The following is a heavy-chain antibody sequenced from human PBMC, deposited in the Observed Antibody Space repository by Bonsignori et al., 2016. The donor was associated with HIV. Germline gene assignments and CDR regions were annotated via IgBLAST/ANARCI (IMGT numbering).Heavy chain of an antibody. CDR1: GVSITTNDC. Sequence: QVQLQESGPGLVKPSGTLSLTCAVSGVSITTNDCWNWVRQPPGEGLEWIGEICHRGSTNYNPSLKSRVTISVDKSKNQFSLRLSSVTAADTAVYYCATVGADFYTSDWQHYAWWGQGTLLTVSS. D-gene: IGHD6-19*01. J-gene: IGHJ4*02. CDR3: ATVGADFYTSDWQHYAW. V-gene: IGHV4-4*02. CDR2: ICHRGST.